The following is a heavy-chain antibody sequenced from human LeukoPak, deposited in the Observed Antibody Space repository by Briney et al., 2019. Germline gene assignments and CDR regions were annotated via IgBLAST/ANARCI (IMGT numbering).Heavy chain of an antibody. Sequence: GASVKVSCKASGYTFTGYYMHWVRQAPGQGLEWMGRINPNSGGTNYAQKFQGRVTMTRDTSISTAYMELSRLRSDDTAVYYCARGCSSTSCYQFDWFDPWGQGTLVTVSS. V-gene: IGHV1-2*06. CDR2: INPNSGGT. CDR1: GYTFTGYY. D-gene: IGHD2-2*01. CDR3: ARGCSSTSCYQFDWFDP. J-gene: IGHJ5*02.